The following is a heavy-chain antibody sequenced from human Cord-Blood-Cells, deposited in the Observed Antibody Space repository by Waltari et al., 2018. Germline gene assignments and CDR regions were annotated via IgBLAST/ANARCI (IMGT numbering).Heavy chain of an antibody. CDR2: IYYSGST. J-gene: IGHJ5*02. V-gene: IGHV4-39*01. Sequence: QLQLQESGPGLVKPSETLSLTCTVSGGSISSSSYYWGWIRQPPGKGLELLGSIYYSGSTYYNPSLKSRVTISVDTSKNQCSLKLSSVTAADTAVYYCARLDGCSSTSCYRGYNWFDPWGQGTLVTVSS. CDR3: ARLDGCSSTSCYRGYNWFDP. CDR1: GGSISSSSYY. D-gene: IGHD2-2*02.